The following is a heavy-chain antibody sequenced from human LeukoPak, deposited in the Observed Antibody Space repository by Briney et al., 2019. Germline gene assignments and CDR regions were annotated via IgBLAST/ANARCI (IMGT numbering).Heavy chain of an antibody. CDR1: GFTFSSYA. V-gene: IGHV3-21*01. Sequence: GGSLRLSCAVSGFTFSSYAMSWVRQAPGKGLEWVSSISSSSSYIYYADSVKGRFTISRNNAKNSLYLQMNSLRAEDTAVYYCARDLSYDGDDHWGQGTLVTVSS. CDR3: ARDLSYDGDDH. D-gene: IGHD5-18*01. J-gene: IGHJ4*02. CDR2: ISSSSSYI.